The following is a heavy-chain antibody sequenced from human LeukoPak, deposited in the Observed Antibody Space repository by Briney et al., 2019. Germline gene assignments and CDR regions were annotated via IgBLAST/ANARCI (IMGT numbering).Heavy chain of an antibody. CDR1: GFTFSSYG. J-gene: IGHJ4*02. V-gene: IGHV3-30*18. CDR3: AKGLGPQLVGAADY. Sequence: GGSLRLSCAASGFTFSSYGMHWVRQAPGKGLEWVAVISYDGSNKYYADSVKGRFTISRDNSKNTLYLQMNSLRAEDTAVYYCAKGLGPQLVGAADYWGQGTLVTVSS. CDR2: ISYDGSNK. D-gene: IGHD1-26*01.